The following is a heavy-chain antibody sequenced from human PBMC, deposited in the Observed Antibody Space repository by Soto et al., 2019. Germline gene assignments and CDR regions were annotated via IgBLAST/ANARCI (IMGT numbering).Heavy chain of an antibody. Sequence: SETXSLTCSFSGGSIIISNWVSCFRQPPGKVLEWIGEIYHSGSTNYNPSLKSRVTISVDKSKNQFSMKLRSVTAADTAVYYCARAGDRIQIWVRSNDFDLWGQGTMVTVSS. CDR2: IYHSGST. CDR3: ARAGDRIQIWVRSNDFDL. J-gene: IGHJ3*01. D-gene: IGHD5-18*01. V-gene: IGHV4-4*02. CDR1: GGSIIISNW.